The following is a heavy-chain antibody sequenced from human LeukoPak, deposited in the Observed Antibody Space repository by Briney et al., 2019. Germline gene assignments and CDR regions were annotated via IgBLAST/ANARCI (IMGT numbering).Heavy chain of an antibody. CDR1: GTSISAFH. D-gene: IGHD6-13*01. V-gene: IGHV4-4*07. CDR3: ARGIAAAGVTKFDY. J-gene: IGHJ4*02. CDR2: IYSSGST. Sequence: SETLSLTCTVSGTSISAFHWTWFRQPAGKGLEWIGLIYSSGSTLFNPSLKSRVAMSVDLTKNQLSLKLTSVTAADTAMYYCARGIAAAGVTKFDYWGQGTLVTVSS.